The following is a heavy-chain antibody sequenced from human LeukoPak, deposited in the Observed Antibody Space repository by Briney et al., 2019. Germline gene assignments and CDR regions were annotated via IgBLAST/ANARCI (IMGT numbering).Heavy chain of an antibody. Sequence: GGSLRLSCAASGFTFSSYWMSWVRQAPGKGLEWVANIKQDGSEKYYVDSMKGRFTISRDNAKNSLYLQMNSLRAEDTAVYYCARDGDAFWFDPWGQGTLVTVSS. J-gene: IGHJ5*02. CDR2: IKQDGSEK. V-gene: IGHV3-7*01. D-gene: IGHD7-27*01. CDR1: GFTFSSYW. CDR3: ARDGDAFWFDP.